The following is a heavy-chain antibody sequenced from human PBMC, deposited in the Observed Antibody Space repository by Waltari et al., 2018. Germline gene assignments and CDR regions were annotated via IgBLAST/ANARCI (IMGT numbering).Heavy chain of an antibody. J-gene: IGHJ5*02. CDR3: ARDKGDYWFDP. CDR2: INPKSGGT. D-gene: IGHD2-21*02. Sequence: QVQLVQSGADVKTPGASVKVSCKASGYTFTGYYMHWVRQAPGQGLEWMGWINPKSGGTSYTQKFQGRVTMTRDTSISTVYMELNRLTSDDTAVYYCARDKGDYWFDPWGQGTLVTVSS. CDR1: GYTFTGYY. V-gene: IGHV1-2*02.